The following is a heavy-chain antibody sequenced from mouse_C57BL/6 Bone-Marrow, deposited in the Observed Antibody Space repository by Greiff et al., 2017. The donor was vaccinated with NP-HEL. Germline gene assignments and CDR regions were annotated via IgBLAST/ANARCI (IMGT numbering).Heavy chain of an antibody. J-gene: IGHJ3*01. CDR2: IDPSDSYT. V-gene: IGHV1-59*01. CDR1: GYTFTSYW. Sequence: QVQLQQPGAELVRPGTSVKLSCKASGYTFTSYWMHWVKQRPGQGLEWIGVIDPSDSYTNYNQKFKGKATLTVDTSSSTAYMQLSSLTSEDSAFYYCERPVSAWFAYWGQGTLVTVSA. CDR3: ERPVSAWFAY.